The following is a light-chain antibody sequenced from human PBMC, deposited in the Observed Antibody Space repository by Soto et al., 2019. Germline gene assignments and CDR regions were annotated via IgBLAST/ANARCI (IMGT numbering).Light chain of an antibody. Sequence: EIVLTQSPGTLSLSPGERATLSCRASQSVSRSYLAWYQQKPGQAPRLLIYGASSRATGIPDRFSGSGSGTDFTLTISRLEPEDFAVYYCQQYGSSPYTVGQGTKLEI. J-gene: IGKJ2*01. CDR1: QSVSRSY. V-gene: IGKV3-20*01. CDR3: QQYGSSPYT. CDR2: GAS.